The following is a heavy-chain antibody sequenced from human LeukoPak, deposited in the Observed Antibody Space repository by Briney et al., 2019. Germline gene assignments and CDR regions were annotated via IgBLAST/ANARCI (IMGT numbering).Heavy chain of an antibody. J-gene: IGHJ4*02. CDR2: ISGSGGST. CDR3: AKTLGLRMEPADY. Sequence: GGSLRLSCAASGFTFSSYGMRWVRQAPGKGLEWVSAISGSGGSTYYADSVKGRFTISRDNSKNTLYLQMHSLRAEDTAVYYCAKTLGLRMEPADYWGQGTLVTVSS. V-gene: IGHV3-23*01. D-gene: IGHD3-16*01. CDR1: GFTFSSYG.